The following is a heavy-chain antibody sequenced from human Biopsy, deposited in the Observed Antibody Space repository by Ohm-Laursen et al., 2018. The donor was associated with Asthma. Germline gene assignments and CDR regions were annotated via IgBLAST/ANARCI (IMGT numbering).Heavy chain of an antibody. CDR3: ARRGITGTTLDY. V-gene: IGHV1-46*01. D-gene: IGHD1-7*01. CDR1: GYTFTSYY. J-gene: IGHJ4*02. Sequence: ASVKVSCKVSGYTFTSYYMHWVRQAPGQGLEWMGIINPSGGSTSYARKFQGRVTMTRDTSTSTVYMELSSLRSEDTAVYYCARRGITGTTLDYWGQGTLVTVSS. CDR2: INPSGGST.